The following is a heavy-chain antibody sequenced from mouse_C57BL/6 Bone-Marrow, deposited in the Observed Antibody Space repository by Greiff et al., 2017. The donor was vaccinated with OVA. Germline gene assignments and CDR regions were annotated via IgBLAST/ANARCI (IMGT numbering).Heavy chain of an antibody. J-gene: IGHJ2*01. D-gene: IGHD1-1*01. Sequence: QVQLKESGAELARPGASVKLSCKASGYTFTSYGISWVKQRTGQGLEWIGEIYPRSGNTYYNEKFKGKATLTADKSSSTAYMELRSLTSEDSAVYFCAKAYYGSSRGYWGQGTTLTVSS. CDR2: IYPRSGNT. CDR3: AKAYYGSSRGY. V-gene: IGHV1-81*01. CDR1: GYTFTSYG.